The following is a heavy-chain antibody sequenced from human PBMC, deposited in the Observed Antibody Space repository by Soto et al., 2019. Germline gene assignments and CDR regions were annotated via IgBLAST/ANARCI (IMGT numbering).Heavy chain of an antibody. CDR3: AKVPSSWYVGFFDL. CDR2: LSDSGDSI. D-gene: IGHD6-13*01. CDR1: GFTFSSHA. V-gene: IGHV3-23*01. J-gene: IGHJ4*02. Sequence: HPGGSLRLSCTASGFTFSSHAMTWVRQAPGKGLEWVSGLSDSGDSIYYADSVKGRFTIYRDNSMNTLYLQMNTLRVEDTAVYYCAKVPSSWYVGFFDLWGKEPLVT.